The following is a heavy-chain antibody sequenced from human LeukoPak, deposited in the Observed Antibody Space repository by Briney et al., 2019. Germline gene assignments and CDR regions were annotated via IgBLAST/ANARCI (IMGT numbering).Heavy chain of an antibody. Sequence: GGSLRLSCAASGFTFSSYGMHWVRQAPGKGLEWVAFIRYDGSNKHYADSVKGRFTISRDNSKNTLYLQMNSLRAEDTAVYYCATYTALYDFWSGYYPPRGDYWGQGTLVTVSS. D-gene: IGHD3-3*01. V-gene: IGHV3-30*02. J-gene: IGHJ4*02. CDR1: GFTFSSYG. CDR2: IRYDGSNK. CDR3: ATYTALYDFWSGYYPPRGDY.